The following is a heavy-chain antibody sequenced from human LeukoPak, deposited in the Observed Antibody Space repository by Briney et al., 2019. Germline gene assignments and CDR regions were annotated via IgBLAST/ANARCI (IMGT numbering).Heavy chain of an antibody. V-gene: IGHV3-7*01. D-gene: IGHD5-12*01. CDR2: IKQDGSAQ. CDR3: ARKPLSGGYGGTIDY. J-gene: IGHJ4*02. CDR1: GFTFSKYW. Sequence: GGSLRLSCAVSGFTFSKYWMNWVRQAPGKGLEWVANIKQDGSAQNYVDSVKGRFTISRDNAGNSLYLRMNSLRAEDTAIYYCARKPLSGGYGGTIDYWGQGTLVTVSS.